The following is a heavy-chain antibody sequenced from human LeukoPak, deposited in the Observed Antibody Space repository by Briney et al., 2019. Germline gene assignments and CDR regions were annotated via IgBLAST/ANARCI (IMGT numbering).Heavy chain of an antibody. CDR1: GGSISSGGYY. CDR2: IYHSGNT. V-gene: IGHV4-39*07. D-gene: IGHD3-22*01. J-gene: IGHJ4*02. Sequence: TSETLSLTCTVSGGSISSGGYYWSWIRQPPGKGLEWIGSIYHSGNTYYNPSLKSRVTISVDTSKNQFSLKLSSVTAADTAVYYYASITMIVVGYFDYWGQGTLVTVSS. CDR3: ASITMIVVGYFDY.